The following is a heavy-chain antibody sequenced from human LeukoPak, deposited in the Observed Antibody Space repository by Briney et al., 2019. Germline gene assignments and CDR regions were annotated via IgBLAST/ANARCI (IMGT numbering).Heavy chain of an antibody. J-gene: IGHJ6*02. CDR1: GFTLSSYA. D-gene: IGHD2-2*01. CDR3: AKDGVYCSSTSCYYYYGMDV. CDR2: ISGSGGST. V-gene: IGHV3-23*01. Sequence: PGGSLRLSCAASGFTLSSYAMSWVGQAPGKGLEWVSAISGSGGSTYYADSVKGRFTISRDNSKNTLYLQMNSLRAEDTAVYYCAKDGVYCSSTSCYYYYGMDVWGQGTTVTVSS.